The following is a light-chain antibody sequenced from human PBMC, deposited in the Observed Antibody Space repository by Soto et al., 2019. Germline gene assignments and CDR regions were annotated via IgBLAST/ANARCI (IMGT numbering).Light chain of an antibody. J-gene: IGKJ2*01. CDR3: QQSYSTPYT. Sequence: DIQMTQSPSSLSASVGDRVTITCRASQSISSYLNWYQQKPGKAPKLLIYAASSLQSGVPSRFSGSGSGTDFTLTSSSRQPEDFATYYCQQSYSTPYTGGQGTNLEIK. CDR2: AAS. V-gene: IGKV1-39*01. CDR1: QSISSY.